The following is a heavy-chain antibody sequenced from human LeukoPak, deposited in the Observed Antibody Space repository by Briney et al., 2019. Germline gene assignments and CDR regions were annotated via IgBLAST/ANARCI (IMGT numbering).Heavy chain of an antibody. CDR1: GGSISNYY. D-gene: IGHD3-10*01. Sequence: TASETLSLTCTVSGGSISNYYWSWIRQPPGKGLEWIGYIYYSGSTNYNPPLKSRVTISVDTSKNQFSLKLSSVTAADTAVYYCARVDYGSGSYRFDPWGQGTLVTVSS. J-gene: IGHJ5*02. CDR2: IYYSGST. V-gene: IGHV4-59*01. CDR3: ARVDYGSGSYRFDP.